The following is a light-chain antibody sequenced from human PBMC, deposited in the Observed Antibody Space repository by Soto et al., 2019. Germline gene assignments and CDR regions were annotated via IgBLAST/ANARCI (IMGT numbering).Light chain of an antibody. Sequence: EIVLTQSPGTLSLSPGERATLSCRASQSVSSSYLAWYQQKPGQAPRLLIYGASSRATGIPDRFSGSGSGTDFTLNSSRLEPDDFAVYYCQQYGSSGTFGQGTKLEIK. V-gene: IGKV3-20*01. CDR2: GAS. J-gene: IGKJ2*02. CDR3: QQYGSSGT. CDR1: QSVSSSY.